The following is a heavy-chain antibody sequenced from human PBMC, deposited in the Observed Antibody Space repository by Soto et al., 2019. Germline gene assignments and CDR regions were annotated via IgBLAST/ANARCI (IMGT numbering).Heavy chain of an antibody. D-gene: IGHD3-22*01. V-gene: IGHV3-30-3*01. CDR2: ISYDGSNK. CDR1: GFTFSSYA. Sequence: QVQLVESGGGVVQPGRSLRLSCAASGFTFSSYAMHWVRQAPGKGLEWVAVISYDGSNKYYADSMKSRFTISRDNSKNTLYLQMNSLRAEDTAVYYCARDASSGYRGDYFDYWGQGTLVTVSS. CDR3: ARDASSGYRGDYFDY. J-gene: IGHJ4*02.